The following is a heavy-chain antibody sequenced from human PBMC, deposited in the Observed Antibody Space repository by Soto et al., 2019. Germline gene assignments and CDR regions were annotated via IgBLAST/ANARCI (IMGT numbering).Heavy chain of an antibody. CDR3: GREGYCTNGVCTMAWFDP. CDR2: ISSSSSYI. D-gene: IGHD2-8*01. V-gene: IGHV3-21*01. CDR1: GFTFSNYS. Sequence: PGGSLRLSCAASGFTFSNYSMNWVRQAPGKGLEWVSSISSSSSYIYYADSVKGRFTISRDNAKNSLYLQMNSLRAEDTAVYYCGREGYCTNGVCTMAWFDPWGQGTLVTVSS. J-gene: IGHJ5*02.